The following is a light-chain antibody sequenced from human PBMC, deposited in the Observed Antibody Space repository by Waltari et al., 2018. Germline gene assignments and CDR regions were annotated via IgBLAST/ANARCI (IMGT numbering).Light chain of an antibody. CDR2: DVI. Sequence: QSALTQIASVAGSPGQSITLSSTGTSRDVGDHNYVSWYQQHPGKLPKLLIYDVISRPSGVSTRFSGSKSGNTASLTISGLQAEDEADYYCSAYTRGVVFGGGTQLTVL. CDR3: SAYTRGVV. J-gene: IGLJ2*01. V-gene: IGLV2-14*03. CDR1: SRDVGDHNY.